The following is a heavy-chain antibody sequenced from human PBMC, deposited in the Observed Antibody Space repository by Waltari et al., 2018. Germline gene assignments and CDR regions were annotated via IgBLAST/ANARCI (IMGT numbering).Heavy chain of an antibody. CDR1: GYTFTSYY. CDR3: ARAAPYCGGDCRYGMDV. J-gene: IGHJ6*02. V-gene: IGHV1-46*01. Sequence: QVQLVQSGAEVKKPGASVKVSCKASGYTFTSYYMHWVRQAPGQGLEWMGIINPSGGSTSYAQKFQGRVTMTRDTSTSTVYMELSSLRSEDTAVYYCARAAPYCGGDCRYGMDVWGQGTTVTVSS. D-gene: IGHD2-21*01. CDR2: INPSGGST.